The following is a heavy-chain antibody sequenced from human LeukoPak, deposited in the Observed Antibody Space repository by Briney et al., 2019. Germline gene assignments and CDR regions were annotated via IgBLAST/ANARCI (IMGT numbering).Heavy chain of an antibody. CDR1: GFTFSSYA. CDR3: AREGVHCSSTSCYRGAFDI. V-gene: IGHV3-23*01. D-gene: IGHD2-2*02. CDR2: IGGSGGST. Sequence: PGGSLRLSCAASGFTFSSYAMSWVRQAPGKGLEWVSGIGGSGGSTFYADSVKGRFTISRDNSKNTLYLQMNSLRAEDTAVYYCAREGVHCSSTSCYRGAFDIWGQGTMVTVSS. J-gene: IGHJ3*02.